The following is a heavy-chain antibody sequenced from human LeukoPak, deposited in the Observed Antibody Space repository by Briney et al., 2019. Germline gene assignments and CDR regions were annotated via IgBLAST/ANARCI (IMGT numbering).Heavy chain of an antibody. Sequence: SETLSLTCTVSGGSISSYYWSWIRQPAGKGLEWIGRIYTSGSTNYNPSLKSRVTISVDTSKNQFSLKLSSVTAADTAVYYCARDGLAYCGGDCYSGNWFDPWGQGTLVIVSS. D-gene: IGHD2-21*01. CDR2: IYTSGST. J-gene: IGHJ5*02. V-gene: IGHV4-4*07. CDR1: GGSISSYY. CDR3: ARDGLAYCGGDCYSGNWFDP.